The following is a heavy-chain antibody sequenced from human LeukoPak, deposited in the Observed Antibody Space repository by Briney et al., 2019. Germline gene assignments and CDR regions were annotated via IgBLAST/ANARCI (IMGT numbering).Heavy chain of an antibody. V-gene: IGHV3-53*01. Sequence: GGSLRLSCAASGFTVSSNYMSWVRQAPGKGLEWVSVIYSGGSTYYADSVKGRFTISRDNSKNTLYLQMNSLRAEDTAVYYCARAPYYYDSSGYYWAGLFDYWGQGTLVTVSS. D-gene: IGHD3-22*01. J-gene: IGHJ4*02. CDR2: IYSGGST. CDR3: ARAPYYYDSSGYYWAGLFDY. CDR1: GFTVSSNY.